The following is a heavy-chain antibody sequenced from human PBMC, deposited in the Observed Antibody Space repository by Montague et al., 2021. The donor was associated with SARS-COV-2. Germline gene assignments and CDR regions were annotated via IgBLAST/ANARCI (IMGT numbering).Heavy chain of an antibody. J-gene: IGHJ4*02. CDR2: IDWDDDK. CDR3: ARTLHDILTGYYSFDY. V-gene: IGHV2-70*01. CDR1: GFSLSTSGMC. D-gene: IGHD3-9*01. Sequence: PALVKPTQTLTLTCTFSGFSLSTSGMCVSWIRQPPGKALGWLALIDWDDDKYYSTPLKTRLTISKDTSKNQVVLTMTNMDPVDTATYYCARTLHDILTGYYSFDYWGQGTLVTVSS.